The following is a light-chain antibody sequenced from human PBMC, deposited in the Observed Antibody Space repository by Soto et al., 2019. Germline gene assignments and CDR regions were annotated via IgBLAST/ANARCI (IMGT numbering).Light chain of an antibody. Sequence: QSALTQPASVSGSPGQSITISCTGTSSDIGGYNYVSWYQQHPDKAPKLMIYDATNRPSGVSNRFSGSKSGNTASLTISGLQTEDESDYYCSSYTSSTTVVFGGGTQLTVL. CDR1: SSDIGGYNY. J-gene: IGLJ2*01. CDR2: DAT. CDR3: SSYTSSTTVV. V-gene: IGLV2-14*01.